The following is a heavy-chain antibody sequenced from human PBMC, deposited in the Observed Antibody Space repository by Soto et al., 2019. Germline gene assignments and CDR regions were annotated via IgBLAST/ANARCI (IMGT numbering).Heavy chain of an antibody. J-gene: IGHJ4*02. V-gene: IGHV3-48*02. CDR3: AKGPHTNVGWPYYFES. Sequence: VRHDCVASGFGLAKIPINWCRQTPGKGLEWISYSSPRGDTIYYADSVEGRFTISRDNARNSLSLHMSSLRDEDSALYYCAKGPHTNVGWPYYFESWGQG. D-gene: IGHD6-19*01. CDR2: SSPRGDTI. CDR1: GFGLAKIP.